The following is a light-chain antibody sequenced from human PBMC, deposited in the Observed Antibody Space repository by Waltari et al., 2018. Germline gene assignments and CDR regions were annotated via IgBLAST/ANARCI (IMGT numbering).Light chain of an antibody. CDR1: RGHSSYA. J-gene: IGLJ2*01. Sequence: QLVVTQSPSASASLGASVKLTCTLDRGHSSYAVAWHQQQPKKGPRFWMKINSDGSHRKGDGIPDRFSGSSSGAERSLTISSLQSEDEADYYCQTWGTGIVVFGGGTRLTVL. V-gene: IGLV4-69*01. CDR2: INSDGSH. CDR3: QTWGTGIVV.